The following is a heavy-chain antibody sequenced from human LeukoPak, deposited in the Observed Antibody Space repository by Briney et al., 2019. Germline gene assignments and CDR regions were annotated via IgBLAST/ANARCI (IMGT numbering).Heavy chain of an antibody. CDR3: ARGNPITVQTFDY. J-gene: IGHJ4*02. V-gene: IGHV4-34*01. CDR1: GGSFSGYY. Sequence: SETLSLTCAVYGGSFSGYYWTWIRRPPGKGLEWIGEINHSGSTYYNPSLKSRVTIAIDTSKNQFSLKLSSVTAADTAVYYCARGNPITVQTFDYWGQGTLVTVSS. D-gene: IGHD5-12*01. CDR2: INHSGST.